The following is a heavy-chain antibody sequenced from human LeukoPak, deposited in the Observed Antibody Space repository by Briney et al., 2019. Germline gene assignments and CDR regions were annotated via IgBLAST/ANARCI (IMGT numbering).Heavy chain of an antibody. CDR1: GYTFTSYD. V-gene: IGHV1-8*01. CDR3: ARTPSFYKRLSSKVDAFDI. Sequence: GASVKVSCKASGYTFTSYDINWVRQATGQGLEWMGWMNPNSGNTGYAQKFQGRVTMTRNTSISTAYMELSSLRSEDTAVYYCARTPSFYKRLSSKVDAFDIWGQGTMVTVSS. D-gene: IGHD3-10*01. CDR2: MNPNSGNT. J-gene: IGHJ3*02.